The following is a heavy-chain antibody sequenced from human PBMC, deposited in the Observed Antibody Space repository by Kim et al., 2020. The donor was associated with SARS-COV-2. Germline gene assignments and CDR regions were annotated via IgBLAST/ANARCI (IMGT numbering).Heavy chain of an antibody. Sequence: GESLKISCKGSGYTFSDHWIAWVRQMSGKGLEWMGIIFPRDSDTRYSPSFQGQVNISVDKSASTAFLQWSSLKASDTAVYYCARPMYGNYGMDLSGQGTT. D-gene: IGHD2-8*01. CDR3: ARPMYGNYGMDL. J-gene: IGHJ6*02. V-gene: IGHV5-51*01. CDR2: IFPRDSDT. CDR1: GYTFSDHW.